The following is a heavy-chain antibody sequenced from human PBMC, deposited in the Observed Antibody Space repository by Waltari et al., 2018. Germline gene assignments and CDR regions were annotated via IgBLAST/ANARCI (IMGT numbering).Heavy chain of an antibody. CDR3: AREVGVFGVVIIDYYYYGMDV. J-gene: IGHJ6*02. CDR2: IIPILGIA. D-gene: IGHD3-3*01. Sequence: QVQLVQSGAEVKKPGSSVKVSCKASGGTFSSYAISWVRPAPGQGLEWMGRIIPILGIANYAQKFQGRVTITADKSTSTAYMELSSLRSEDTAVYYCAREVGVFGVVIIDYYYYGMDVWGQGTTVTVSS. V-gene: IGHV1-69*04. CDR1: GGTFSSYA.